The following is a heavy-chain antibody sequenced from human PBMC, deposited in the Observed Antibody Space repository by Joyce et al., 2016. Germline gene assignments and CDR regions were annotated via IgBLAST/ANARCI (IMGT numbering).Heavy chain of an antibody. CDR1: GFTFSRYW. CDR3: AIDDFWSGYDHHY. D-gene: IGHD3-3*01. Sequence: EVQLVESGGGLVQPGGSLRLSCAASGFTFSRYWMSWVRQAPGKGLEWVANRKKDGSEKYYVDAVKGRFTISRDNAKNSLYLQMNSLRAEDTAVYYCAIDDFWSGYDHHYWGQGTLVTVSS. V-gene: IGHV3-7*01. CDR2: RKKDGSEK. J-gene: IGHJ4*02.